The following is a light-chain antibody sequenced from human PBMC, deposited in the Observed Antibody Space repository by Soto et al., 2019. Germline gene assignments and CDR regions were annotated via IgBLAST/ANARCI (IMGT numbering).Light chain of an antibody. CDR2: DVS. Sequence: QSALTQPASVSGSPGLSITLSCTGTSSDVGGYNYVSWYQQHPGKAPKLMIYDVSNRPSGVSNRFSGSKSGNTASLTISGLQAEDEADYYCSSYTSSSTYVFGTGTKVTVL. CDR3: SSYTSSSTYV. J-gene: IGLJ1*01. V-gene: IGLV2-14*01. CDR1: SSDVGGYNY.